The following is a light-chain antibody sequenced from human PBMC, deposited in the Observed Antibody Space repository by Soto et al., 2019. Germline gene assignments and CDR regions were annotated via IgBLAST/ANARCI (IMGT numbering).Light chain of an antibody. CDR1: QSISTY. Sequence: DVQMTPSPPHLHASVGDSVTITSRASQSISTYLNWYQHKPGKAPKXXIYAVSSLQSGVPSRFSGSGSGTDFTLTITSLQTEDSATYYCQHSYGTPRTFGQGTKVDIK. CDR3: QHSYGTPRT. V-gene: IGKV1-39*01. CDR2: AVS. J-gene: IGKJ1*01.